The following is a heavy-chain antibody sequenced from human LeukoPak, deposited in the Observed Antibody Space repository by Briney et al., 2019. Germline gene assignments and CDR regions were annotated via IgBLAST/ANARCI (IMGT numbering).Heavy chain of an antibody. D-gene: IGHD1-26*01. CDR1: GYSFNIYW. CDR2: IYPGDSDT. CDR3: ARTDQWELRSIDY. Sequence: GESLKISCKGSGYSFNIYWIGWVRQMPGKGLEWMGIIYPGDSDTRYSPSFQGQVTISADKSISTAYLQWSSLKASDTAMYYCARTDQWELRSIDYWGQGTLVTVSS. V-gene: IGHV5-51*01. J-gene: IGHJ4*02.